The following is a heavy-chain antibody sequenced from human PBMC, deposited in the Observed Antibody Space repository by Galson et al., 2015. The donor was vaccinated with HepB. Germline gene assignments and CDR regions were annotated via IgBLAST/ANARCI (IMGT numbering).Heavy chain of an antibody. CDR3: VRDGIYCRGGSCHPY. V-gene: IGHV3-11*04. Sequence: SLRLSCAASGFTFRDYYMAWIRQAPGKGLEWLSYIDSDGGTTTYHADSVKGRFTISRDDAKTSLYLQMNSLRAEDTAVYYCVRDGIYCRGGSCHPYWGQGTLVTVSS. D-gene: IGHD2-15*01. J-gene: IGHJ4*02. CDR2: IDSDGGTTT. CDR1: GFTFRDYY.